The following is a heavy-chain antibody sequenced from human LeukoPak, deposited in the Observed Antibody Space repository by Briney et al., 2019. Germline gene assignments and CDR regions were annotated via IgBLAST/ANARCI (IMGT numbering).Heavy chain of an antibody. CDR1: GFNFGSYG. CDR3: ARGAHYGGNSPDY. J-gene: IGHJ4*02. D-gene: IGHD4-23*01. Sequence: PGGSLRLSCAASGFNFGSYGMHWVRQAPDKGLQWAAVIWYDGSNKYYADSVKGRFTISRDNSKSTVFLQMNSLRIEDTGVYYCARGAHYGGNSPDYWGQGTLVTVSS. V-gene: IGHV3-30*04. CDR2: IWYDGSNK.